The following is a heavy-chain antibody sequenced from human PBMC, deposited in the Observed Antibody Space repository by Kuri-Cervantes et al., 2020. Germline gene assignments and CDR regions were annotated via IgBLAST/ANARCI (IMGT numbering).Heavy chain of an antibody. V-gene: IGHV3-33*01. Sequence: GESLKISCAASGFTFSNYGMHWVRQAPGKGLEWVAVIWYGGSNKNYADSVKGRFTISRDNSKNTLSLQMNSLRVEDTAVYYCARDYYGSGNLAGMDVWGQGTTVTVS. D-gene: IGHD3-10*01. CDR3: ARDYYGSGNLAGMDV. CDR2: IWYGGSNK. CDR1: GFTFSNYG. J-gene: IGHJ6*02.